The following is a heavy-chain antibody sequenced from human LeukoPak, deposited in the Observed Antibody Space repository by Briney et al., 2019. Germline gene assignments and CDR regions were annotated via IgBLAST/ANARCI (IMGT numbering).Heavy chain of an antibody. D-gene: IGHD3-10*01. CDR1: GFTFSSYA. J-gene: IGHJ6*03. CDR3: ARDGGITLVRGVIMGDYYYYYMDV. Sequence: GGSLRLSCAASGFTFSSYAMSWVRQAPGKGLEWVSSISSSSSYIYYADSVKGRFTISRDNAKNSLYLQMNSLRAGDTAVYYCARDGGITLVRGVIMGDYYYYYMDVWGRGTTVTVSS. CDR2: ISSSSSYI. V-gene: IGHV3-21*01.